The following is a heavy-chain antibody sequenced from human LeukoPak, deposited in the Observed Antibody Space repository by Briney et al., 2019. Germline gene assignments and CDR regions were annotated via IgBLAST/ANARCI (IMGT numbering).Heavy chain of an antibody. J-gene: IGHJ4*02. Sequence: GGSLRLSCTASGFTFGDYAMSWFRQAPGKGLEWVGFIRSKAYGGTTEYAASVKGRFTISRDDSKSIAYLQMNSLKTEDTAVYYCTREGGCSGGSCYSFHLDYWGQGTLVTVSS. CDR2: IRSKAYGGTT. CDR1: GFTFGDYA. V-gene: IGHV3-49*03. D-gene: IGHD2-15*01. CDR3: TREGGCSGGSCYSFHLDY.